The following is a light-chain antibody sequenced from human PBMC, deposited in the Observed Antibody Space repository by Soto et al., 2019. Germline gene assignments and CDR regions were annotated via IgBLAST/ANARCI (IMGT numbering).Light chain of an antibody. Sequence: DIQMTQSPASPSASVGDRVTITFRASQTISSYLNWYQQKPGAAPKLLIYSASTLESGVPSRFSGSGFGTDYTLTISSLQPADFAVYYCQQTFRTPHTFGQGTKVDIK. CDR1: QTISSY. CDR2: SAS. CDR3: QQTFRTPHT. J-gene: IGKJ2*01. V-gene: IGKV1-39*01.